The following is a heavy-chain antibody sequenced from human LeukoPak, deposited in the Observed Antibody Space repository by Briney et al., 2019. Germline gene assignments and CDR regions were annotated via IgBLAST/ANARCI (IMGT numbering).Heavy chain of an antibody. D-gene: IGHD6-13*01. CDR1: LFTLSTNY. CDR3: AREGVPSAGQPIYYQYYGMDV. CDR2: IYSCGNT. V-gene: IGHV3-66*01. Sequence: GGSLRLSCALSLFTLSTNYMSSVPQAPGKGLECVSVIYSCGNTYYADSVKGRLSISRDNSKNTLSLQMHSLRAEDTAVYYCAREGVPSAGQPIYYQYYGMDVWGQGTTVTVSS. J-gene: IGHJ6*02.